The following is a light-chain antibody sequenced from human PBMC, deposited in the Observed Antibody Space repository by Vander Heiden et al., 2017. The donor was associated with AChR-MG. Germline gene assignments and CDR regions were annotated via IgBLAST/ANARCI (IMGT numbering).Light chain of an antibody. CDR3: QPLCNAPRQLT. J-gene: IGKJ4*01. Sequence: EIVLTQSPATRSWSPGARATNSCRASQSVSSYLAWYQPKPGQSPRLLIYAASNRATGIAARFTGSAHPTDFTLTISRREPEDFAVNYCQPLCNAPRQLTFGGGTKVKIK. CDR2: AAS. CDR1: QSVSSY. V-gene: IGKV3-11*01.